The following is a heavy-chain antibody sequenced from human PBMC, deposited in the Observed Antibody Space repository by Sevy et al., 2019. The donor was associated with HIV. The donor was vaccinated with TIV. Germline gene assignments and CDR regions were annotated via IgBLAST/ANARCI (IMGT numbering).Heavy chain of an antibody. CDR1: AFPFSTYS. J-gene: IGHJ6*02. Sequence: GGSLRLSCAASAFPFSTYSLSWVRQAPGKGLEWVSSLSSSGSYIYYADSVKGRFTISRDNAKNSLYPQMNSLRAEDTAVYYCARPSGSYSYYYGMDVWGQGTTVTVSS. CDR3: ARPSGSYSYYYGMDV. D-gene: IGHD1-26*01. V-gene: IGHV3-21*01. CDR2: LSSSGSYI.